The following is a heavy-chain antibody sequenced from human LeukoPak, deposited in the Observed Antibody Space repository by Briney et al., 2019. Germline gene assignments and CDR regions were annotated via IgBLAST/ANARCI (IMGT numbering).Heavy chain of an antibody. CDR1: GFTFSSYS. J-gene: IGHJ5*02. Sequence: GGSLRLSCAASGFTFSSYSMNWVRQAPGKGLEWVSAIGGSGGSTYYADSVKGRFTISRDNSKNTLYLQMNRLRAEDTAVYYCAKDAVAPQYYDILTGYYRFNWFDPWGQGTLVTVSS. CDR3: AKDAVAPQYYDILTGYYRFNWFDP. CDR2: IGGSGGST. D-gene: IGHD3-9*01. V-gene: IGHV3-23*01.